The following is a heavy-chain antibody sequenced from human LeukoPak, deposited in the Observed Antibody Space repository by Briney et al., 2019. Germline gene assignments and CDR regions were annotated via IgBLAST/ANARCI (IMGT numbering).Heavy chain of an antibody. CDR2: ISGSGGST. J-gene: IGHJ4*02. CDR1: GFTFSSYA. Sequence: PGGSLRLSCAASGFTFSSYAMSWVRQAPGKGLEWVSAISGSGGSTYYADSVKGRFTISRDNAKNSLYLQMNSLRAEDTAVYYCARRIVGPLYYFDYWGQGTLVTVSS. V-gene: IGHV3-23*01. D-gene: IGHD2-21*01. CDR3: ARRIVGPLYYFDY.